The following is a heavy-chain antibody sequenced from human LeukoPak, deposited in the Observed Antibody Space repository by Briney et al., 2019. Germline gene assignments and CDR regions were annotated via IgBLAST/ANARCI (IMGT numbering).Heavy chain of an antibody. D-gene: IGHD3-3*01. Sequence: PGGSLRLFCAASGLTFSNYAMSWVRQAPGKGLEWVSLIGGSGVNTFYADSVKGRFTISRDNSKNTLYLQMNSLRAEDTAVYYCARGEGYDFWSGYYTDYWGQGTLVTVSS. CDR3: ARGEGYDFWSGYYTDY. J-gene: IGHJ4*02. CDR1: GLTFSNYA. CDR2: IGGSGVNT. V-gene: IGHV3-23*01.